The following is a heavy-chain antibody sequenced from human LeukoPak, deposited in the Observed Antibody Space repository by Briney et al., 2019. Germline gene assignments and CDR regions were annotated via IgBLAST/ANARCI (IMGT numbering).Heavy chain of an antibody. CDR2: ISSSSSYI. CDR3: ATGIAAAGTVY. Sequence: GGSLRLSCAASGFTFSSYSMNWVRQAPGKGPEWVSSISSSSSYIYYADSVKGRFTISRDNAKNSLYLQMNSLRAEDTAVYYCATGIAAAGTVYWGQGTLVTVSS. J-gene: IGHJ4*02. CDR1: GFTFSSYS. V-gene: IGHV3-21*01. D-gene: IGHD6-13*01.